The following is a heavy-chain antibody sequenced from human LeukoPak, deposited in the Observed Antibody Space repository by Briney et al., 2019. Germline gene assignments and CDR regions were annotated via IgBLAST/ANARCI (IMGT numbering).Heavy chain of an antibody. CDR3: AREKGHYYGSGGYLGYYYYYGMDV. CDR2: IWYDGSNK. Sequence: GGSLRLSCAASGFTFSSYSMHWVRQAPGKGLEWVAVIWYDGSNKYYADSVKGRFTISRDNSKNTLYLQMNGLRAEDTAVYYCAREKGHYYGSGGYLGYYYYYGMDVWGQGTTVTVSS. V-gene: IGHV3-33*08. CDR1: GFTFSSYS. D-gene: IGHD3-10*01. J-gene: IGHJ6*02.